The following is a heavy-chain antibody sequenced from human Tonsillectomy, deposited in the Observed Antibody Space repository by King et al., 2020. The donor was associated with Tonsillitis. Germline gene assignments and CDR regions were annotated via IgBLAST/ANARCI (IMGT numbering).Heavy chain of an antibody. D-gene: IGHD6-6*01. V-gene: IGHV3-33*06. CDR1: GFTFSSYG. CDR2: IWSDGSNK. Sequence: VQLVESGGGVVQPGRSLRLSCAASGFTFSSYGLHWVRQAPGKGLEWVSLIWSDGSNKYYADSVKGRFTIPRDNSKNTVYLQMNSLRAEDTAVYYWAKERSGSSSFYYYYYMDVWGKGTTVTVSS. J-gene: IGHJ6*03. CDR3: AKERSGSSSFYYYYYMDV.